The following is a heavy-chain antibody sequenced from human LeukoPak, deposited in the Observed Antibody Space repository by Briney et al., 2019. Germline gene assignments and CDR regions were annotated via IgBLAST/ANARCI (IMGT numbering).Heavy chain of an antibody. CDR2: IIPIFGMA. V-gene: IGHV1-69*04. Sequence: SVKVSCKASGGTFSSYAISWVRQAPGQGLEWMGRIIPIFGMANYAQKFQGRVTITADKSTSTAYMELSSLRSEDTAVYYCARVGYCSGGSCYSDWFDPWGQGTLVTVSS. CDR3: ARVGYCSGGSCYSDWFDP. J-gene: IGHJ5*02. CDR1: GGTFSSYA. D-gene: IGHD2-15*01.